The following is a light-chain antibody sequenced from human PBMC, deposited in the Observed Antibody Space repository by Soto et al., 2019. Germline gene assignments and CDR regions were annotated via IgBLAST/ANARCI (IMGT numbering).Light chain of an antibody. CDR3: QQRSNWPPYS. CDR1: QRVSSY. Sequence: EIVLTQSPATLSLSPGERATLSCRASQRVSSYLAWYQQKPGQAPRLLIYDASNRATGIPARFSGSWSGTDVPLTICSLEPEDFAVYYCQQRSNWPPYSCGQGTKLEIK. CDR2: DAS. V-gene: IGKV3-11*01. J-gene: IGKJ2*01.